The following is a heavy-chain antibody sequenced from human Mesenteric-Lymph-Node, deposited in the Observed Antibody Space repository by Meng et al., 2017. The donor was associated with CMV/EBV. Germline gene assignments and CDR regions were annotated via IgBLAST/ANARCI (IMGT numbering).Heavy chain of an antibody. CDR1: GFTFSSYA. V-gene: IGHV3-30-3*01. CDR3: ARGVNPDWFDP. D-gene: IGHD3-16*02. J-gene: IGHJ5*02. CDR2: ISYDGSNK. Sequence: GGSLRLSCAASGFTFSSYAMHWVRQAPGKGLEWVAVISYDGSNKYYADSVKGRFTISRDNSKNTLYLQMNSLRSDDTAVYYCARGVNPDWFDPWGQGTLVTVSS.